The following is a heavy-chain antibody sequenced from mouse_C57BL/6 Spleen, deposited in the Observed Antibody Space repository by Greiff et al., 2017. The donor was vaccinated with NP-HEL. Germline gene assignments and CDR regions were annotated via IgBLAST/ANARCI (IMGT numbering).Heavy chain of an antibody. CDR1: GFTFTDYY. Sequence: EVMLVESGGGLVQPGGSLSLSCAASGFTFTDYYMSWVRQPPGKALEWLGFIRNKANGYTTEYSASVKGRFTISRDNSQSILYLQMNALIAEDSATYYCAKLLRPYYAMDYWGQGTSVTVSS. V-gene: IGHV7-3*01. CDR3: AKLLRPYYAMDY. J-gene: IGHJ4*01. CDR2: IRNKANGYTT.